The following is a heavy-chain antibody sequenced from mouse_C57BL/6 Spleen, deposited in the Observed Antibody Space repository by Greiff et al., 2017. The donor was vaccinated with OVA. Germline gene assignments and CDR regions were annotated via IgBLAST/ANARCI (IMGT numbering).Heavy chain of an antibody. CDR2: IHPNSGST. CDR3: ARSWYYGSSYNFDY. CDR1: GYTFTSYW. J-gene: IGHJ2*01. D-gene: IGHD1-1*01. V-gene: IGHV1-64*01. Sequence: QVQLQQPGAELVKPGASVKMSCKASGYTFTSYWITWVKQRPGQGLEWIGMIHPNSGSTNYNEKFKSKATLTVDKSSSTAYMQLSSLTSEDSAVYYCARSWYYGSSYNFDYWGQGTTLTVSS.